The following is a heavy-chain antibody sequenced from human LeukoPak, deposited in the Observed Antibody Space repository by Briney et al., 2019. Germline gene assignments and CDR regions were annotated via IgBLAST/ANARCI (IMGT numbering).Heavy chain of an antibody. J-gene: IGHJ6*03. V-gene: IGHV3-48*01. D-gene: IGHD3-9*01. Sequence: GGSLRLSREASEFTFSSYSMNWVRQAPGKGLEWVSYISRSNITTYVADSVKGRFTISRDNAKNSLYLQMNSLRVEDTAIYYCARDRGIRYDYYYMDVWGKGTTVTVSS. CDR2: ISRSNITT. CDR3: ARDRGIRYDYYYMDV. CDR1: EFTFSSYS.